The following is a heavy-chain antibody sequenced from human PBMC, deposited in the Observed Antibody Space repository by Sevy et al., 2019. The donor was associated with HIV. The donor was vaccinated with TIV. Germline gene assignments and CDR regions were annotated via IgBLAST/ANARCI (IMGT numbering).Heavy chain of an antibody. Sequence: GGSLRLSCAASGFTLTRYWMSWVRQAPGKGLEWVANINEDGSEKYYVYSVKGRFTISRDNARKSLHLQMNSLRAEDTAIYYCARDVAAGDFWGQGTLVTVSS. CDR3: ARDVAAGDF. CDR1: GFTLTRYW. CDR2: INEDGSEK. J-gene: IGHJ4*02. V-gene: IGHV3-7*01. D-gene: IGHD2-21*01.